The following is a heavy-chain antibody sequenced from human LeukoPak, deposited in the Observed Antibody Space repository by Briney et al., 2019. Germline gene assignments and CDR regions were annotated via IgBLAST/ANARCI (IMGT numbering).Heavy chain of an antibody. CDR3: AKDWGRYCSSTSCYGGGVFDY. D-gene: IGHD2-2*01. J-gene: IGHJ4*02. CDR2: ISGSGGST. V-gene: IGHV3-23*01. Sequence: GGSLRLSCAASGFTFSSYAMSWVRQAPGKGLEWVSAISGSGGSTYYADSVKGRFTISRDNSKNTLYLQTNSLRAEDTAVYYCAKDWGRYCSSTSCYGGGVFDYWGQGTLVTVSS. CDR1: GFTFSSYA.